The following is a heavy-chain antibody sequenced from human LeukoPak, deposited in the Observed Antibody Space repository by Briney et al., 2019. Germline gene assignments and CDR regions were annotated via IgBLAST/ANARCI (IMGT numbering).Heavy chain of an antibody. CDR2: IYSGGST. V-gene: IGHV3-53*01. Sequence: GGSLRLSCAASGFTVSSNYMSWVRQAPGKGLEWVSVIYSGGSTYYADSVKGRFTISRDNSKNTLYLQMNSLRAEDTAVYYCARVAVSLAIDYWGQGTLVTVSS. D-gene: IGHD6-19*01. J-gene: IGHJ4*02. CDR1: GFTVSSNY. CDR3: ARVAVSLAIDY.